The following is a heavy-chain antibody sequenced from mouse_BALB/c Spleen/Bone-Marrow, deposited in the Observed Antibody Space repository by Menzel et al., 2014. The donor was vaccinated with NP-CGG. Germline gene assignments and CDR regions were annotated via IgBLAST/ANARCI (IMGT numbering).Heavy chain of an antibody. J-gene: IGHJ2*01. CDR3: ARYYYGTLLDY. D-gene: IGHD1-1*01. CDR1: GFNIKDTY. Sequence: VQLQQSGAELVKSGASVKLSCTASGFNIKDTYMHWVKQRPEQGLEWIGRIDPANGNTKYDPKFQGKDTITADTSTNTAYRQLSSMTSEDTAVYYCARYYYGTLLDYWGQGTTLTVSS. V-gene: IGHV14-3*02. CDR2: IDPANGNT.